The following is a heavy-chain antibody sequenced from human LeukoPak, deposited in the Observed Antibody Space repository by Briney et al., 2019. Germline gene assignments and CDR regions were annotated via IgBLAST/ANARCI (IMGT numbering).Heavy chain of an antibody. Sequence: SETLSLTCTVSGGSISGYYWSWIRQPPGKGPEWIGYIYYSGSTNYNPSLKSRVTISVDTSKNQFSLKMNSVTAADTAVYYCARLASSGWSHCDYWGQGTLVTVSS. CDR2: IYYSGST. J-gene: IGHJ4*02. V-gene: IGHV4-59*08. CDR3: ARLASSGWSHCDY. CDR1: GGSISGYY. D-gene: IGHD6-19*01.